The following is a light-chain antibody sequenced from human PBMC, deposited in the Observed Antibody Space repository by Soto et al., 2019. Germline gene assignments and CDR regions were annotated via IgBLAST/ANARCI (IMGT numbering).Light chain of an antibody. V-gene: IGLV2-14*01. CDR1: SSDVGDYNY. Sequence: QYALTQPASVSGSPGQSITISCTGTSSDVGDYNYVSWYQQHPGKAPKLMIFDVSNRPSGVSNRFSGSKSGNTASLTISGLQAEDEADYYCSSYTRSSTRVFGTGTQLTVL. CDR3: SSYTRSSTRV. J-gene: IGLJ1*01. CDR2: DVS.